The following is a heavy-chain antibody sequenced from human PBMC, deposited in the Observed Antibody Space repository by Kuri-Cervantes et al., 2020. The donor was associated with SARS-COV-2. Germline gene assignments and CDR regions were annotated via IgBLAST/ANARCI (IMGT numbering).Heavy chain of an antibody. V-gene: IGHV3-74*01. D-gene: IGHD6-6*01. CDR1: GSTFSSYS. CDR3: AKGGYSSSSRWFDP. Sequence: GESLKISCAASGSTFSSYSMHWVRQAPGKGLVWVSRINSDGSTTNYADSVKGRFTISRDNSKNTLYLQMNSLRAEDTAVYYCAKGGYSSSSRWFDPWGQGTLVTVSS. CDR2: INSDGSTT. J-gene: IGHJ5*02.